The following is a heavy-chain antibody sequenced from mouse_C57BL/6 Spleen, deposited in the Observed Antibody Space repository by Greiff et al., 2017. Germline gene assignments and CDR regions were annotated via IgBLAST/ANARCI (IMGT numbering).Heavy chain of an antibody. CDR3: ARRDYGYYFDY. CDR1: GYTFTSYW. J-gene: IGHJ2*01. D-gene: IGHD1-1*01. V-gene: IGHV1-52*01. Sequence: QVQLQQPGAELVRPGSSVKLSCKASGYTFTSYWMHWVKQRPIQGLEWIGNIDPSDSETHYNQKFKDKATLTVDKSSSTAYMQLSSLTSEASAVYYCARRDYGYYFDYWGQGTTLTVSS. CDR2: IDPSDSET.